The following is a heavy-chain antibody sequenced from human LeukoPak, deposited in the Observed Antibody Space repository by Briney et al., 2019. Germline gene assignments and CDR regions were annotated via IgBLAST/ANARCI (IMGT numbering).Heavy chain of an antibody. CDR3: ARAICSGGSCYGSYYYYYYMDV. D-gene: IGHD2-15*01. CDR2: IYYSGST. V-gene: IGHV4-39*07. J-gene: IGHJ6*03. CDR1: GGSISSSSYY. Sequence: ASETLSLTCTVSGGSISSSSYYWGWIRQPPGKGLEWIGSIYYSGSTYYNPSLKSRVTISVDTSKNQFSLKLSSVTAADTAVYYCARAICSGGSCYGSYYYYYYMDVWGKGTTVTVSS.